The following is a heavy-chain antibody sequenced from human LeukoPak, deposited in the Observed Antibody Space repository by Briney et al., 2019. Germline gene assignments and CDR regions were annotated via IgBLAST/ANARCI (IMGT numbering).Heavy chain of an antibody. J-gene: IGHJ6*02. Sequence: GGSLRLSCAASGFTFSNYVMHWVRQAPGKGLEWVAVISYDESEKYYADSVKGRFTITRDNSKNTLYLQMNSLRPEDTAVYYCAKGVVAATNAAYYGMDDWGQGTTVTVSS. CDR1: GFTFSNYV. CDR3: AKGVVAATNAAYYGMDD. V-gene: IGHV3-30*18. CDR2: ISYDESEK. D-gene: IGHD2-15*01.